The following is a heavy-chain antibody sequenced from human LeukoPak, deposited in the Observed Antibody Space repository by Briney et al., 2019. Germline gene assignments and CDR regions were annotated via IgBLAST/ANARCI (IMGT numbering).Heavy chain of an antibody. J-gene: IGHJ4*02. Sequence: ASVKVSCKASGYTFTGYYMHWVRQAPGQGLEWMGWINPNSGGTNYAQKFQGRVTMTRDTSISTAYMELSRLRSDDTALYYCAREDYGGNQYYFDYWGQGTLVTFSS. CDR2: INPNSGGT. V-gene: IGHV1-2*02. D-gene: IGHD4-23*01. CDR1: GYTFTGYY. CDR3: AREDYGGNQYYFDY.